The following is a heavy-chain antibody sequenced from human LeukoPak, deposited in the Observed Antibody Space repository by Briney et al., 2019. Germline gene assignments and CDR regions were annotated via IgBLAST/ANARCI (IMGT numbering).Heavy chain of an antibody. CDR2: IYTSGST. CDR1: GGSISNYY. D-gene: IGHD3-10*01. CDR3: ARKYYHGSGRRFDL. Sequence: PSETLSLTCTVSGGSISNYYWSWIRQPAGKGLEWIGRIYTSGSTDYNPSLKSRVTMSVDTSKNQFSLKLTSVTAADTAVYYCARKYYHGSGRRFDLWGRGTLVTVSS. J-gene: IGHJ2*01. V-gene: IGHV4-4*07.